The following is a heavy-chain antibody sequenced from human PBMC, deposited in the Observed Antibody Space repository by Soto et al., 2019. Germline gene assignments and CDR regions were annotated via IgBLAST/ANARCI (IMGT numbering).Heavy chain of an antibody. J-gene: IGHJ4*02. CDR1: GFTFSSYA. CDR3: AKDHPYSSGWYYFDY. Sequence: SLRLSCAASGFTFSSYAMSCVRQAPGKGLEWVSAISGSGGSTYYADSVKGRFTISRDNSKNTLYLQMNSLRAEDTAVYYCAKDHPYSSGWYYFDYWGQGTLVTVSS. V-gene: IGHV3-23*01. CDR2: ISGSGGST. D-gene: IGHD6-19*01.